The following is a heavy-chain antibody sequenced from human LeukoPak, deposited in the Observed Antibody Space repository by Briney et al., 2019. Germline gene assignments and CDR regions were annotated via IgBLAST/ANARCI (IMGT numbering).Heavy chain of an antibody. Sequence: SETLSLTCTVSGGSISSYYWSWIRQPPGKGLEWIGYIYYSGSTNYNPSLKSRVTISVDTSKNQFSLKLSSVTAADTAVYYCTREDSSSWEHAFDIWGQGTMVTVSS. CDR2: IYYSGST. J-gene: IGHJ3*02. V-gene: IGHV4-59*08. D-gene: IGHD6-13*01. CDR1: GGSISSYY. CDR3: TREDSSSWEHAFDI.